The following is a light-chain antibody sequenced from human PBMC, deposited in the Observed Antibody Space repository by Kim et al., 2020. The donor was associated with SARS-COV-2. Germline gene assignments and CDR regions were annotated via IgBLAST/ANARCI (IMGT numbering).Light chain of an antibody. CDR1: QSVRNY. V-gene: IGKV3-11*01. J-gene: IGKJ4*01. Sequence: IMLTQSPATLSLSPGERATLSCRASQSVRNYLAWYQQKPGQSPRLLIYDASNRATGIPARFSGSGSGTDFTLTISSLEPGDFAVYYCQQVITWPLTFGGGTKLEIK. CDR2: DAS. CDR3: QQVITWPLT.